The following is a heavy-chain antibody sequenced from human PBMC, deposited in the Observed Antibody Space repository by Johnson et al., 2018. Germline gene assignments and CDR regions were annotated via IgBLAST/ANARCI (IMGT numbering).Heavy chain of an antibody. CDR1: GFTFSSYA. D-gene: IGHD6-13*01. J-gene: IGHJ6*02. CDR3: TRRGVSKETDYYYYVMDV. CDR2: IKSKSDGGTT. V-gene: IGHV3-15*01. Sequence: VQLVETGGGLVQPGGSLRLSCAASGFTFSSYAMSWVRQAPGKGLEWVGRIKSKSDGGTTAYAAPRKGRFTIPRDDSKTTLYLQMNSLKTEDTAVYYCTRRGVSKETDYYYYVMDVWGQGTTVTVSS.